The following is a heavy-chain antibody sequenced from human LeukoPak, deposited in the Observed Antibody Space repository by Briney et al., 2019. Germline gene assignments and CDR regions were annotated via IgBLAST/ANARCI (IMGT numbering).Heavy chain of an antibody. J-gene: IGHJ3*02. V-gene: IGHV4-34*01. CDR3: AREIIVARGAFDI. Sequence: PSGTLSLTCAVYGGSLSGYYWSWFRQPPGKGLEWIGEVNHRGSTNYNPSLKSRVTISVDTSKNQFSLKLSSVTAADTAVYYCAREIIVARGAFDIWGQGTMVTVSS. CDR1: GGSLSGYY. CDR2: VNHRGST. D-gene: IGHD5-12*01.